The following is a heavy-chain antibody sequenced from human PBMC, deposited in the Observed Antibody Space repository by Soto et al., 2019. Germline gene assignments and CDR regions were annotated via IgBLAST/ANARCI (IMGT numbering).Heavy chain of an antibody. D-gene: IGHD2-2*01. CDR3: ARDPSTLSTSCYHFDY. CDR1: GFTFSSYS. CDR2: ISSSSSTI. V-gene: IGHV3-48*01. Sequence: VQLVESGGGLVQPGGSLRLSCAASGFTFSSYSMNWVRQAPGKGLEWVSYISSSSSTIYYADSVKGRFTISRDNAKNSLYLQMNSLRAEDTAVYYCARDPSTLSTSCYHFDYWGQGTLVTVSS. J-gene: IGHJ4*02.